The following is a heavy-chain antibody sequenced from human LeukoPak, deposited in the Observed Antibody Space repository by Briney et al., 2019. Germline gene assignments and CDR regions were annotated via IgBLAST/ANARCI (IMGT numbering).Heavy chain of an antibody. Sequence: GGSLRLSCAASGFTFSNAWMNWVRQAPGKELEWVGRIKSKTDGGTADYAAPVKGRFTISRDDSKTTLYLQMNDLKTEATAVYYCTTVMITFGGVIPNYWGQGTLVTVSS. V-gene: IGHV3-15*01. CDR3: TTVMITFGGVIPNY. D-gene: IGHD3-16*02. CDR2: IKSKTDGGTA. CDR1: GFTFSNAW. J-gene: IGHJ4*02.